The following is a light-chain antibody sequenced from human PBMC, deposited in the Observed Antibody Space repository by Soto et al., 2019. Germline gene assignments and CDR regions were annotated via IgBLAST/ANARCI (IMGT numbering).Light chain of an antibody. CDR3: SSYAGTHVV. CDR1: SSDAGGYNY. J-gene: IGLJ1*01. Sequence: QSALTQPPSASGSPGQSVTVSCTGTSSDAGGYNYVSWYQQHPDKAPKLMIYDVNQRPSGVPDRFSGSKSGNTASLTVSGLQAEDEADYYCSSYAGTHVVFGTGTKVTVL. CDR2: DVN. V-gene: IGLV2-8*01.